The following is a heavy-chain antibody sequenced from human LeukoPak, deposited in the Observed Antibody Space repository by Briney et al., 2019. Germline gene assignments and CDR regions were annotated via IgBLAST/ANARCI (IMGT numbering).Heavy chain of an antibody. CDR1: GFTFSSYG. Sequence: QAGGSLRLSCAASGFTFSSYGMSWVRQAPGKGLEWVSAISGSGGSTYYADSVKGRFTISRDNSRNTLYLQMNSLRAEDTDVYYCAKSGYYGSGSYYNAATRDYFDYWGQGTLVTVSS. CDR3: AKSGYYGSGSYYNAATRDYFDY. D-gene: IGHD3-10*01. CDR2: ISGSGGST. V-gene: IGHV3-23*01. J-gene: IGHJ4*02.